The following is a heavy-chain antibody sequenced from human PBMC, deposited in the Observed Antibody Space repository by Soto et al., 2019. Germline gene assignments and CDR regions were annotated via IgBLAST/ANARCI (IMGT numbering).Heavy chain of an antibody. CDR2: INAGNGNT. V-gene: IGHV1-3*01. CDR1: GYTFTSYA. J-gene: IGHJ6*02. CDR3: ATHLLGSFTYGLDG. Sequence: GASVKVSCKASGYTFTSYAMHWVRQAPGQRLEWMGWINAGNGNTKYSQKFQGRVTITRDTSASTAYMELSSLRSEDTAVYYCATHLLGSFTYGLDGWGQGTTVTVSS.